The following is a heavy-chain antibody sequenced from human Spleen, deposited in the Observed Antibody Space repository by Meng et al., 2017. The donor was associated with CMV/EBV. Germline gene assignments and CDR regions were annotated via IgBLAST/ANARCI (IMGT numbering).Heavy chain of an antibody. Sequence: GESLKIPCAASGFTFSSYAMSWVRQAPGKGLEWVSAISGGGGSTYYADSVKGRFTISRDNSKNTLYLQMNSRRAEDTAVYYCAKESSDFWSGYYLSDYYGMDVWGQGTTVTVSS. CDR1: GFTFSSYA. D-gene: IGHD3-3*01. J-gene: IGHJ6*02. V-gene: IGHV3-23*01. CDR2: ISGGGGST. CDR3: AKESSDFWSGYYLSDYYGMDV.